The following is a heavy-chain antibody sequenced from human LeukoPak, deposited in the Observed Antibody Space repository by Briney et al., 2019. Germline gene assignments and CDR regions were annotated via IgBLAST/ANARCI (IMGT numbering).Heavy chain of an antibody. D-gene: IGHD6-19*01. CDR3: ARGSYSSGWYWNYYYYYMDV. CDR2: INHSGST. CDR1: GGSFSGYY. Sequence: SETLSLTCAVYGGSFSGYYWSWIRQPPGKGLEGIGEINHSGSTNYNPSLKSRVTISVDTSKNQFSLKLSSVTAADTAVYYCARGSYSSGWYWNYYYYYMDVWGKGTTVTVSS. J-gene: IGHJ6*03. V-gene: IGHV4-34*01.